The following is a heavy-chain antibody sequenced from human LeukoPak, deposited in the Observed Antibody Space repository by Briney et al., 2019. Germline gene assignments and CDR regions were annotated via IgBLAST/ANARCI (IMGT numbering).Heavy chain of an antibody. CDR3: AREPHVDYGDYPHAFDI. D-gene: IGHD4-17*01. V-gene: IGHV4-61*01. Sequence: SETLSLTCTVSGGSVSTDPYYCTWIRQSPGKGLEWIGYIYYTGSTNYNPSLQSRVTISVDTSKNQFSLNLNSVTAADTAVYYCAREPHVDYGDYPHAFDIWGQGTMVTVSS. CDR2: IYYTGST. J-gene: IGHJ3*02. CDR1: GGSVSTDPYY.